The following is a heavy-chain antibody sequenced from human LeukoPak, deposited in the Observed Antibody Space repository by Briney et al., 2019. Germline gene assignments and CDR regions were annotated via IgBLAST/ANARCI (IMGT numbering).Heavy chain of an antibody. CDR2: INSDGSST. D-gene: IGHD3-9*01. V-gene: IGHV3-74*01. Sequence: PGGSLRLSCAASGFTFSSYWMHWVRQAPGKGLVWVSRINSDGSSTSYADSVKGRFTISRDNSKNTLYLQMNSLRAEDTAVYYGAKDLRDGLRYFDWLPLSDYWGQGTLVTVSS. CDR1: GFTFSSYW. J-gene: IGHJ4*02. CDR3: AKDLRDGLRYFDWLPLSDY.